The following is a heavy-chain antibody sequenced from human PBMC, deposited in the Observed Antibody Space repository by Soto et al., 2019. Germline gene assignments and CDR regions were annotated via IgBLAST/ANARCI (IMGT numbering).Heavy chain of an antibody. J-gene: IGHJ6*02. V-gene: IGHV1-69*10. CDR3: ARGRDYGMDV. Sequence: SVKVSCKASGGTFSSYAISLVRQAPGQGLEXMXXXIXIXGXAXXXXKFQGRVAITADKSTSTAYMELSSLRSEDTAVYYCARGRDYGMDVWGQGTTVTVSS. CDR2: XIXIXGXA. CDR1: GGTFSSYA.